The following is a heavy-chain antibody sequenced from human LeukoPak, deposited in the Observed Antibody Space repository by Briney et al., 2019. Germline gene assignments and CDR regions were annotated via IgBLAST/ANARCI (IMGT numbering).Heavy chain of an antibody. CDR3: ARDLLYDYVWGSYRYAYHFDY. J-gene: IGHJ4*02. D-gene: IGHD3-16*02. V-gene: IGHV4-38-2*02. CDR1: GYSISSGYY. Sequence: SETLSLTCTVSGYSISSGYYWGWIRQPPGKGLGWIGSIYHSGSTYYNPSLKSRVTISVDTSKNQFSLKLSSVTAADTAVYYCARDLLYDYVWGSYRYAYHFDYWGQGTLVTVSS. CDR2: IYHSGST.